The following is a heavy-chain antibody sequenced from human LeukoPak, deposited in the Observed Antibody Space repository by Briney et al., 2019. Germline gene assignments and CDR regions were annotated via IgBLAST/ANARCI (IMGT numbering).Heavy chain of an antibody. CDR3: AGGYSSGWYYFDY. D-gene: IGHD6-19*01. CDR1: GFTFSSYA. Sequence: GRSLRLSCAASGFTFSSYAMSWVRQAPGKGLEWVSAISGSGGSTYYADSVKGRFTISRDNSKNTLYLQMNSLRAEDTAVYYCAGGYSSGWYYFDYWGQGTLVTVSS. V-gene: IGHV3-23*01. J-gene: IGHJ4*02. CDR2: ISGSGGST.